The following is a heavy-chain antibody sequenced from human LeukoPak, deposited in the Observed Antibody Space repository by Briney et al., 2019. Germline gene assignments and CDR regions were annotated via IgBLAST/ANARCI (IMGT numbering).Heavy chain of an antibody. Sequence: PGGSLRLSCAASGFTFSTYWMNWVRQAPGKGLEWVGVINPDGSQKNYVDSVRRRFIISRDTDEHSLHLQMNSLTAEDTAVYYCARDLGYGAREPWGPGTLGTVSS. D-gene: IGHD5-12*01. V-gene: IGHV3-7*01. J-gene: IGHJ5*02. CDR1: GFTFSTYW. CDR2: INPDGSQK. CDR3: ARDLGYGAREP.